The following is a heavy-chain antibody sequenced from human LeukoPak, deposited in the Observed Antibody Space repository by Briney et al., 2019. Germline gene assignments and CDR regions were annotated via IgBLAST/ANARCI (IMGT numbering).Heavy chain of an antibody. Sequence: GGSLRLSCAASGFTFSSYWMSWVRQAPGKGLEWVANIKQDGSEKYYVDSVKGRFTISRDNAKNSLYLQMNSLRAEDTAVYYCARDRIVSGATTVPRSYYYYYYMDVWGKGTTVTVSS. D-gene: IGHD4-17*01. CDR2: IKQDGSEK. V-gene: IGHV3-7*01. CDR1: GFTFSSYW. CDR3: ARDRIVSGATTVPRSYYYYYYMDV. J-gene: IGHJ6*03.